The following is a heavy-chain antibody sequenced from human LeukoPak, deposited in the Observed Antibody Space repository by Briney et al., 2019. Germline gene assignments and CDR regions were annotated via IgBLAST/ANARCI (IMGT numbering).Heavy chain of an antibody. J-gene: IGHJ4*02. CDR2: IKQDGRVK. D-gene: IGHD4-23*01. Sequence: RGSLRLSCVASGFTFPNYWTSWVRQAPEKGLEWVANIKQDGRVKQYVDSMKGRFTISRDNAKNSLYLQMNSLRAEDTAVYYCARDRDDGGFDYWGQGILVTVSS. CDR1: GFTFPNYW. V-gene: IGHV3-7*01. CDR3: ARDRDDGGFDY.